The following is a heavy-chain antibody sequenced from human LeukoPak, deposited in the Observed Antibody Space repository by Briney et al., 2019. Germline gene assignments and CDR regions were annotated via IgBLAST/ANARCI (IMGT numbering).Heavy chain of an antibody. CDR1: GFTFSSYA. CDR2: ISGSGGST. CDR3: AKATGLTGYYYYGMDV. Sequence: GGSLRLSCAASGFTFSSYAMSWVRQAPGKGLEWVSAISGSGGSTYYADSVKGRFTISRDNSKNTLYLQMNSLRAEDTAVYYCAKATGLTGYYYYGMDVWGQGTTVTVSS. D-gene: IGHD4-17*01. J-gene: IGHJ6*02. V-gene: IGHV3-23*01.